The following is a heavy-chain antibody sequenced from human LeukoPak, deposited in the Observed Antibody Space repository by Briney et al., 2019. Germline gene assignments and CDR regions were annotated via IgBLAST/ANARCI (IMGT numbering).Heavy chain of an antibody. D-gene: IGHD2-2*01. Sequence: GGSLRLSCAASGFTFDDYAMHWVRQAPGKGLEWVSGISWNSGSIGYADSVKGRFTISRDNAKNSLYLQMNSLRAEDTALYYCAKEDGYCSSTSCHNWFDPWGQGTLVTVSS. CDR1: GFTFDDYA. CDR3: AKEDGYCSSTSCHNWFDP. J-gene: IGHJ5*02. CDR2: ISWNSGSI. V-gene: IGHV3-9*01.